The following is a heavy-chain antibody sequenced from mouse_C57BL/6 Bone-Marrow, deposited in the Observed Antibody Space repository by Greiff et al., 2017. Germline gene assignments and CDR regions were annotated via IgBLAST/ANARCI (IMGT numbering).Heavy chain of an antibody. CDR3: SGGYYCGSSGFAY. Sequence: EVQLQQSGAELVKPGASVKLSCTASGFNITDYYMHWMKQRTEQGLEWIGRIDPEDGETKYAPKFQGKATITVDTSSNTAYLQLSSLTSADTAVYYGSGGYYCGSSGFAYWGQGTLVTVSA. V-gene: IGHV14-2*01. D-gene: IGHD1-1*01. CDR1: GFNITDYY. J-gene: IGHJ3*01. CDR2: IDPEDGET.